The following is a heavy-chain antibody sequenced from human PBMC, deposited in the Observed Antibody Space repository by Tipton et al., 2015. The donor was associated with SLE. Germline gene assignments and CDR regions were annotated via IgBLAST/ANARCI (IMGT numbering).Heavy chain of an antibody. Sequence: SLRLSCAASGFTFSSNEMNWVRQAPGKGLEWVSYISSSGSTIYHADSVKGRFTISRDNTKNSLYLQMNSLRAEDTAVYYCARVRGGRPVWGQGTLVTVSS. V-gene: IGHV3-48*03. CDR3: ARVRGGRPV. CDR2: ISSSGSTI. J-gene: IGHJ4*02. D-gene: IGHD2-15*01. CDR1: GFTFSSNE.